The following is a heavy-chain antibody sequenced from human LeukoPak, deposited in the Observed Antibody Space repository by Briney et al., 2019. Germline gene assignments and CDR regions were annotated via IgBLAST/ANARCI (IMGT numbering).Heavy chain of an antibody. Sequence: PSETLSLTCDVSGYSISSGYYWGWIRQPPGKGLEFIGSMYHSGSTYYNPSLKSRVTTSVDTSKNQFSLKPSSVTAADTAVYYCARHGGSNHIQRTFDIWGQGTMVTVSS. V-gene: IGHV4-38-2*01. CDR1: GYSISSGYY. CDR3: ARHGGSNHIQRTFDI. CDR2: MYHSGST. J-gene: IGHJ3*02. D-gene: IGHD1-26*01.